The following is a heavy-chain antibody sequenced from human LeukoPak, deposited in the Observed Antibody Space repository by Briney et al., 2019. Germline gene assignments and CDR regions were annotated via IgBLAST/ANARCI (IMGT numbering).Heavy chain of an antibody. V-gene: IGHV1-2*02. CDR3: ASLSGYYYDTPEGSYDY. J-gene: IGHJ4*02. CDR1: GYTFTAYI. D-gene: IGHD3-22*01. Sequence: GASVKVSCKASGYTFTAYIMHWVRQAPGQGLEWMGWINPNSGGTNYAQKFQGRVTMTRDTSISTAYMELSRLRSDDTAVYYCASLSGYYYDTPEGSYDYWGQGTLVTVSS. CDR2: INPNSGGT.